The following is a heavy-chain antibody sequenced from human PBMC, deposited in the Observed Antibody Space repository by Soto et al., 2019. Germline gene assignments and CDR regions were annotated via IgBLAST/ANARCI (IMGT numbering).Heavy chain of an antibody. CDR2: IIPIFGTA. CDR3: ATQSRYYDILPGRGAFDI. J-gene: IGHJ3*02. Sequence: QVQLVQSGAEVKKPGSSVKVSCKASGGTFSSYAISWVRQAPGQGLEWMGGIIPIFGTANYAQKFQGRVTITADESTSTAYMELSSLRSEDTAVYYCATQSRYYDILPGRGAFDIWGQGTMVTVSS. D-gene: IGHD3-9*01. CDR1: GGTFSSYA. V-gene: IGHV1-69*01.